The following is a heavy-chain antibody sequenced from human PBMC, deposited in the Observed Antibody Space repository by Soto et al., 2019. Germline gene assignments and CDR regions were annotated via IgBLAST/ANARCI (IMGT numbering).Heavy chain of an antibody. Sequence: EVQLLESGGGLVQPGGSLRLSCAASGFTFSTYAMNWVRQAPGKGLEWVSAISSSGGSTYYAESVRGRFTISRDNSINTLYLQMSSLRTEDTAVYYCAHPRGYGVFDAVDIWGQGTMVTVSS. CDR3: AHPRGYGVFDAVDI. CDR2: ISSSGGST. J-gene: IGHJ3*02. D-gene: IGHD4-17*01. CDR1: GFTFSTYA. V-gene: IGHV3-23*01.